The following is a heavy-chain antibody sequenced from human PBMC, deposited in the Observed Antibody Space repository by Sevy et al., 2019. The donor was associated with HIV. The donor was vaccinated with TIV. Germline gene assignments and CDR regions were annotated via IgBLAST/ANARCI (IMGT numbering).Heavy chain of an antibody. J-gene: IGHJ4*02. Sequence: SETLSPTCTVSGGSISGYYWSWIRQPPGKGLEWIGYIYYSGSTNYNPSLKSRVTISVDTSKNQFSLKLSSVTAADTAVYYCASYYGSGTYFDYWGQGTLVTVSS. CDR1: GGSISGYY. CDR3: ASYYGSGTYFDY. CDR2: IYYSGST. V-gene: IGHV4-59*13. D-gene: IGHD3-10*01.